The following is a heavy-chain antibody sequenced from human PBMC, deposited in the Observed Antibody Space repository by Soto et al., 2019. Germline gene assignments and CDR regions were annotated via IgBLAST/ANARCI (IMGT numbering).Heavy chain of an antibody. CDR3: ARSLLGTMIVVVTPFDY. D-gene: IGHD3-22*01. V-gene: IGHV1-2*02. Sequence: QVPLVQSGAEVKKPGASVKVSCKASGYTFTGYYMHWVRQAPGQGLEWMGWINPNSGGTNYAQKFQGRVTMTRDTSISKAYMELSRLRSDDTAVYYCARSLLGTMIVVVTPFDYWGQGTLVTVSS. J-gene: IGHJ4*02. CDR2: INPNSGGT. CDR1: GYTFTGYY.